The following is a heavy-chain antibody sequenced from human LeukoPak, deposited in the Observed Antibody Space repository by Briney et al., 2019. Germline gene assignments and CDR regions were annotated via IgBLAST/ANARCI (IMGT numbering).Heavy chain of an antibody. J-gene: IGHJ6*02. V-gene: IGHV3-74*01. CDR3: ASDRVFYVLDV. Sequence: PGGSLRLSCAASGFTFSSYWMHWVRQAPGKGLMWVSRIKSDGSETSYADSVKGRFTISRDNARNTLYLQMNSLRPEDTAIYYCASDRVFYVLDVWGQGTTVTVSS. CDR1: GFTFSSYW. CDR2: IKSDGSET.